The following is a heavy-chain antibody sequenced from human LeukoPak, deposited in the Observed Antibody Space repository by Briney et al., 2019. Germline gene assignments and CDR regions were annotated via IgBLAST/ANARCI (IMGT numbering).Heavy chain of an antibody. CDR1: GFTFSSYW. Sequence: PGGSLRLSCAASGFTFSSYWINWVRQAPGKGLELVANINQDGGEKHYGDSVKGRFTISRDNSKNTLFLQMNSLRVEDTAVYYCAKDLHYWGCDYWGQGTLVTVSS. V-gene: IGHV3-7*05. J-gene: IGHJ4*02. CDR3: AKDLHYWGCDY. D-gene: IGHD3-16*01. CDR2: INQDGGEK.